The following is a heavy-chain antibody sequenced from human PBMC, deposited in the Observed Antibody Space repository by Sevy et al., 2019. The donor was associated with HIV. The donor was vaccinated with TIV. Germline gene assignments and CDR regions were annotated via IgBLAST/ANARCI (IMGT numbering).Heavy chain of an antibody. V-gene: IGHV3-23*01. CDR1: GFTFSSYA. Sequence: GGSLRLSCAASGFTFSSYATSWVRQAPGKGLEWVSGMSGSGGSTYYADSVKGRFAISSDNSKNTLYLQMNSLRAEDTAVYYCAKDRVWELGDAFDIWGQGTMVTVSS. J-gene: IGHJ3*02. D-gene: IGHD1-26*01. CDR3: AKDRVWELGDAFDI. CDR2: MSGSGGST.